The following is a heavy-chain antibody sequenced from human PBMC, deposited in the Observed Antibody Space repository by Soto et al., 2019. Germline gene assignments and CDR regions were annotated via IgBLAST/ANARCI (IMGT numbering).Heavy chain of an antibody. J-gene: IGHJ5*02. V-gene: IGHV1-69*08. CDR2: IIPILGIA. D-gene: IGHD3-9*01. Sequence: QVQLVQSGAEVKKPGSSVKVSCKASGGTFSSYTISWVRQAPGQGLEWMGRIIPILGIANYAQKVQGRVTITAANSTSTACMQRSSLRSYDTAVYYWARDRVDYDILTGPDGTWFDPWGKGTLVTVSS. CDR1: GGTFSSYT. CDR3: ARDRVDYDILTGPDGTWFDP.